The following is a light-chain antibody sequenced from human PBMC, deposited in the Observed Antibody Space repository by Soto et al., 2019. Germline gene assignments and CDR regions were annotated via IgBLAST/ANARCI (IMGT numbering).Light chain of an antibody. CDR1: QSIRNY. CDR3: QQRNDWVT. J-gene: IGKJ4*01. Sequence: EVVLTQSPATLSLSPGARAPLSCRASQSIRNYLAWYQQKPGQAPRLLIYDASNRATGIPARFSGSGSGTDFILTISSLEPEDSGVYYCQQRNDWVTFGGGTKVDIK. V-gene: IGKV3-11*01. CDR2: DAS.